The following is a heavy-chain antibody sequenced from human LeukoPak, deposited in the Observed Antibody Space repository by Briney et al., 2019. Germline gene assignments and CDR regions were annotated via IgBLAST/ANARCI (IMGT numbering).Heavy chain of an antibody. CDR1: GFTFSTCL. CDR2: ISGSGGST. V-gene: IGHV3-23*01. Sequence: PGGSLRLSCAASGFTFSTCLMSWVRQAPGRGMEWVSTISGSGGSTYYADSVKGRFAISRDNSKNTLFLQMNSMRAEDTAVYYCARDFLVVGATRYLDYWGQGTLVTVSS. D-gene: IGHD1-26*01. J-gene: IGHJ4*02. CDR3: ARDFLVVGATRYLDY.